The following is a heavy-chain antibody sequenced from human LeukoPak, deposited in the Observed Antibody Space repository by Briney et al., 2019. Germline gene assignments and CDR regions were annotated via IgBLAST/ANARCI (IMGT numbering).Heavy chain of an antibody. D-gene: IGHD4-17*01. J-gene: IGHJ5*02. CDR2: ISYDGSNK. Sequence: TGGSLRLSCAAPGFTFSSYGMHWVRQAPGKGLEWVAVISYDGSNKYYADSVKGRFTISRDNSKNTLYLQMNSLRAEDTAVYYCAKGIDYGDYDWFDPWGQGTLVTVSS. V-gene: IGHV3-30*18. CDR3: AKGIDYGDYDWFDP. CDR1: GFTFSSYG.